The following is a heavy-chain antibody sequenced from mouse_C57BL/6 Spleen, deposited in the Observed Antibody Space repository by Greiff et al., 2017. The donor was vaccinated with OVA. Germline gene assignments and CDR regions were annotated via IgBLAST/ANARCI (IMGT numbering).Heavy chain of an antibody. CDR3: AKEGVITTSYYFDY. J-gene: IGHJ2*01. V-gene: IGHV1-82*01. D-gene: IGHD1-1*01. Sequence: VQVVESGPELVKPGASVKISCKASGYAFSSSWMNWVKQRPGKGLEWIGRIYPGDGDTNYNGKFKGKATLTADKSSSTAYMQLSSLTSEDSAVYFCAKEGVITTSYYFDYWGQGTTLTVSS. CDR2: IYPGDGDT. CDR1: GYAFSSSW.